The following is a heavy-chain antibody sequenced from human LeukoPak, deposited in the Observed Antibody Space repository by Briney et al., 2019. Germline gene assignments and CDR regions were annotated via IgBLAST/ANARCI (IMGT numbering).Heavy chain of an antibody. J-gene: IGHJ4*02. CDR3: AREKYHCSSTSCPFDY. CDR1: GFTFSNYG. CDR2: ISYDGSNK. D-gene: IGHD2-2*01. Sequence: GGSLRLSCAASGFTFSNYGMHWVRQAPGKGLEWVAVISYDGSNKYYADSVKGRFTISRDNSKNTLYLQMNSLRAEDTAVYYCAREKYHCSSTSCPFDYWGQGTLVTVSS. V-gene: IGHV3-30*03.